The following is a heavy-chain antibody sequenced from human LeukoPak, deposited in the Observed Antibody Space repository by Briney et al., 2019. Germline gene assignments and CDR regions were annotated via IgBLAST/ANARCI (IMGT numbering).Heavy chain of an antibody. D-gene: IGHD6-6*01. V-gene: IGHV1-2*02. CDR1: GYTFTGYY. Sequence: ASVKVSCKASGYTFTGYYMHWMRQAPGQGLEWMGWINPNSGGTNYAQKFQGRVTMTRDTSISTAYMELSRLRSDDTAVYYCARDKGAARPDLWFDPWGQGTLVTVSS. J-gene: IGHJ5*02. CDR2: INPNSGGT. CDR3: ARDKGAARPDLWFDP.